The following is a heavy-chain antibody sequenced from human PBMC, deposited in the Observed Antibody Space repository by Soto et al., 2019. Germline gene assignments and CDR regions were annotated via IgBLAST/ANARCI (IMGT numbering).Heavy chain of an antibody. CDR1: GGSISSGGYY. D-gene: IGHD1-26*01. J-gene: IGHJ5*02. V-gene: IGHV4-31*03. CDR2: IYYSGST. CDR3: ARGELRFGFDP. Sequence: SETLSLTCTVSGGSISSGGYYWSWIRQHPGKGLEWIGYIYYSGSTYYNPSLKSRVTISVDTSKNQFSLKLSSVTAADTAVYYCARGELRFGFDPLGQGTLVTVPS.